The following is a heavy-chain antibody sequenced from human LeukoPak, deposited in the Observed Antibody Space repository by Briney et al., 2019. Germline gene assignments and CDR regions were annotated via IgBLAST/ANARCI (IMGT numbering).Heavy chain of an antibody. D-gene: IGHD2-15*01. CDR2: SGGGGST. V-gene: IGHV3-23*01. CDR3: AKLATGGPDY. CDR1: GFTFSSYA. Sequence: PGGSLRLSCAASGFTFSSYAFSWVGQAPGKGLEWVSGSGGGGSTYYADSVKGRFTISRDNSKNTLYLQMNSLRAEDTAVYYCAKLATGGPDYWGQGTLVTVSS. J-gene: IGHJ4*02.